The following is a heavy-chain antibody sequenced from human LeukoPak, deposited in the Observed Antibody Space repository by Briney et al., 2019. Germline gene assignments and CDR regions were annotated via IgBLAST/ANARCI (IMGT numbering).Heavy chain of an antibody. J-gene: IGHJ4*02. D-gene: IGHD3-3*01. CDR2: ISSNGGST. CDR3: GSDFWSGYLRFQVFSYDY. Sequence: GALRLSCAASGFPFSSYTMHWVRQAPGKGLEYVSAISSNGGSTYYANSVKGRFTISRDNSKNTLYLQMNSLRAEDTAVYYCGSDFWSGYLRFQVFSYDYWGQGTLVTVSS. CDR1: GFPFSSYT. V-gene: IGHV3-64*01.